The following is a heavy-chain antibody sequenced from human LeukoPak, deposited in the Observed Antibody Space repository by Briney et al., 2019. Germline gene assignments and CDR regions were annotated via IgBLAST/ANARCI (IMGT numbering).Heavy chain of an antibody. CDR1: GFRVASSW. J-gene: IGHJ3*02. V-gene: IGHV5-51*01. CDR3: ARRPSGTGEFLRRDEAYDI. CDR2: IYPGDSDT. D-gene: IGHD3-16*01. Sequence: GESLQISCEGSGFRVASSWIACVRQMPGKGLEWMGIIYPGDSDTRYSPSSQGQVTISADTSMSTAYLQWSSLKASDSAMYYCARRPSGTGEFLRRDEAYDIWGQGTMVTVSS.